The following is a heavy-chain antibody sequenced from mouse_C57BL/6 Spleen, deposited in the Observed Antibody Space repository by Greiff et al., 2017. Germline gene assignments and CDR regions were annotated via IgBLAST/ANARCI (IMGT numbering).Heavy chain of an antibody. Sequence: EVQLHQSGAELVRPGASVKLSCTASGFNINDYYMHWVKQRPEQGLEWIGRIDPEDGDTEYAPQFKGKATMTADTSSNTAYLQLSSLTSADTAVYYCTTSYLITTVVATKDYWGQGTTLTVSS. D-gene: IGHD1-1*01. CDR1: GFNINDYY. V-gene: IGHV14-1*01. CDR3: TTSYLITTVVATKDY. J-gene: IGHJ2*01. CDR2: IDPEDGDT.